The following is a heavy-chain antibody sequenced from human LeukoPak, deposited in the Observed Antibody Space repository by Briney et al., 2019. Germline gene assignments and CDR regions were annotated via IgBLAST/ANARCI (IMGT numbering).Heavy chain of an antibody. CDR3: ARVGVVVITYTFDY. V-gene: IGHV1-2*02. CDR1: GYTFTSYG. Sequence: ASVKVSCKASGYTFTSYGISWVRQAPGQGLEWMGWINPNSGGTNYAQKFQGRVTMTRDTSISTAYMELGRLRSDDTAVYYCARVGVVVITYTFDYWGQGTLVTVSS. CDR2: INPNSGGT. D-gene: IGHD3-22*01. J-gene: IGHJ4*02.